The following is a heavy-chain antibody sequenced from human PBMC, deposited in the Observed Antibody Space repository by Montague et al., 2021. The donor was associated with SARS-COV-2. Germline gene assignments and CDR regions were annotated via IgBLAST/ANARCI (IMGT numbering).Heavy chain of an antibody. V-gene: IGHV4-34*01. CDR3: ARRGSSVWGVTVSAELDY. D-gene: IGHD3-16*01. CDR1: GGSFSSYY. CDR2: INQSGRT. J-gene: IGHJ4*02. Sequence: SETLSLTCAVYGGSFSSYYRSWIRQPPEKGLEWIGEINQSGRTNNNPSLKSRVIISVDTSKNQFSLKLSSVTAADTAVYYCARRGSSVWGVTVSAELDYWGQGILVIVSS.